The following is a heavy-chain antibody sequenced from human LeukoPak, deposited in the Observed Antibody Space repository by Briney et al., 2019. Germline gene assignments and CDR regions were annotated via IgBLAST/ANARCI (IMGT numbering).Heavy chain of an antibody. CDR2: IIPIFGTA. CDR1: GGTFSSYA. V-gene: IGHV1-69*13. D-gene: IGHD3-22*01. CDR3: ASYYYDGSGYYYYFDY. J-gene: IGHJ4*02. Sequence: SVKVSCKASGGTFSSYAISWVRQAPGQGLEWMGGIIPIFGTANYAQKFQGRVTITADESTSTAYMELSSLRSEDTAVYYCASYYYDGSGYYYYFDYWGQGTLVTVSS.